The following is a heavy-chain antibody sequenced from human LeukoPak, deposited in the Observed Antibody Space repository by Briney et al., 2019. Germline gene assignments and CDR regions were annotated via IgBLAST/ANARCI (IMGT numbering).Heavy chain of an antibody. CDR2: INHSGST. CDR1: GGSISSYY. V-gene: IGHV4-34*01. D-gene: IGHD2-15*01. J-gene: IGHJ6*03. CDR3: ARVRYCSGGSCYSGYYYYYMDV. Sequence: SETLSLTCTVSGGSISSYYWSWIRQPAGKGLEWIGEINHSGSTNYNPSLKSRVTISVDTSKNQFSLKLSSVTAADTAVYYCARVRYCSGGSCYSGYYYYYMDVWGKGTTVTVSS.